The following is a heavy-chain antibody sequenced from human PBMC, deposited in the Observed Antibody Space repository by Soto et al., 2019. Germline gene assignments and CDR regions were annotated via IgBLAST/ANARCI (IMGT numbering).Heavy chain of an antibody. Sequence: SVKVSCKASGGTFSSYTISWVRQAPGQGLEWMGRIIPILGIANYAQKFQGRVTITADKSTSTAYMELSSLRSEDTAVYYCARDGILSSSSPAFDIWGQGTMVTVSS. J-gene: IGHJ3*02. CDR2: IIPILGIA. CDR1: GGTFSSYT. V-gene: IGHV1-69*04. D-gene: IGHD6-6*01. CDR3: ARDGILSSSSPAFDI.